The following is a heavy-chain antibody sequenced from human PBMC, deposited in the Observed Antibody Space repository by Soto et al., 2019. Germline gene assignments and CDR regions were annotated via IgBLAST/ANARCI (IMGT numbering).Heavy chain of an antibody. J-gene: IGHJ6*02. CDR3: ARGRAVIATHYYYYYGMDV. D-gene: IGHD3-16*02. CDR2: INHSGST. V-gene: IGHV4-34*01. CDR1: CGSVSGYY. Sequence: SETLSLTCSFYCGSVSGYYWSCIRHPPGSGLEWIGEINHSGSTNYNPSLKSRVTISVDTSKNQFSLKLSSVTAADTAVYYCARGRAVIATHYYYYYGMDVWGRGTTVTVSS.